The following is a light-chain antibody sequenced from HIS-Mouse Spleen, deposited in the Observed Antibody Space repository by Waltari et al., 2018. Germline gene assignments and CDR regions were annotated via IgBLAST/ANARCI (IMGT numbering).Light chain of an antibody. CDR3: CSYAGSYTWV. CDR2: DFS. J-gene: IGLJ3*02. V-gene: IGLV2-11*01. CDR1: TSDVGGYNY. Sequence: QSALTQPRSVSGSPGQSVTISCTGTTSDVGGYNYVSWYQQHPGKAPKRLFYDFSKRPAGVPGRFSGSKSGNTASLTISGLQAEDEADYYCCSYAGSYTWVFGGGTKLTVL.